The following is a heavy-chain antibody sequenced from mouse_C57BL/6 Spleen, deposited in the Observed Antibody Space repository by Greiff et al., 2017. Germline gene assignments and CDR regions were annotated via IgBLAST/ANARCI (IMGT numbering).Heavy chain of an antibody. Sequence: VQLQQSGPELVKPGASVKISCKASGYSFTGYYMNWVKQSPEKSLEWIGEINPSTGGTTYNQKFKAKATLTVDKSSSTAYMQLKSLTSEDSAVYYCARGYYYGSSYKDYWGQGTTLTVSS. D-gene: IGHD1-1*01. V-gene: IGHV1-42*01. CDR3: ARGYYYGSSYKDY. CDR1: GYSFTGYY. CDR2: INPSTGGT. J-gene: IGHJ2*01.